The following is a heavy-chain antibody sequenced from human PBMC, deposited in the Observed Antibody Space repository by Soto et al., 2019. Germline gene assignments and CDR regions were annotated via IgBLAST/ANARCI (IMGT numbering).Heavy chain of an antibody. J-gene: IGHJ4*02. CDR3: ARPGQGGTNSSSWYGLFDY. CDR1: GGSISNSSYY. CDR2: IYYSGST. Sequence: PSETLSLTCTVSGGSISNSSYYWGWIRQPPGKGLEWIGSIYYSGSTYYNPSLKSRVTISVDTSKNQFSLKLSSVTAADTAVYYCARPGQGGTNSSSWYGLFDYWGQGTLVTVSS. V-gene: IGHV4-39*01. D-gene: IGHD6-13*01.